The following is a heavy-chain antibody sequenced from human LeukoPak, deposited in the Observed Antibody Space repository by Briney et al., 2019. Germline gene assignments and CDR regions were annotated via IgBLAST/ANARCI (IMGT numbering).Heavy chain of an antibody. D-gene: IGHD4-23*01. CDR3: TREIGYDGISWGSDY. CDR1: GFTFSSHW. V-gene: IGHV3-74*01. CDR2: INSDGSST. J-gene: IGHJ4*02. Sequence: GGSLRLSCAAPGFTFSSHWMHWVRQVPGKGLVWVSYINSDGSSTNYADSVKGRFTISRDNAKNTVYLQMNSLRAEDTAMYYCTREIGYDGISWGSDYWGQGTLVTVSS.